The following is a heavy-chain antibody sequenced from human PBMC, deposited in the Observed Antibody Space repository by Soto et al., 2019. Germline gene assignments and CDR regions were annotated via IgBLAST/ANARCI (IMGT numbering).Heavy chain of an antibody. D-gene: IGHD1-1*01. CDR1: GGCSSRGLTRSY. CDR3: ASGHDAYKVRY. V-gene: IGHV4-31*03. Sequence: SETLSLACTVSGGCSSRGLTRSYWTWIRQFPGKGLEWIGYIYYTGNTYYNPSLKSRPTISIDTSENQFSLKLTSLTAADTAVYFCASGHDAYKVRYWGQG. CDR2: IYYTGNT. J-gene: IGHJ4*02.